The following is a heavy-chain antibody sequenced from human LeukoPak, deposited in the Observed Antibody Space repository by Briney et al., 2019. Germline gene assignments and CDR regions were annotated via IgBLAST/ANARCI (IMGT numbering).Heavy chain of an antibody. D-gene: IGHD5-18*01. CDR2: INQDESDK. CDR1: GFTFSSFW. V-gene: IGHV3-7*01. CDR3: ARDTGYLLHWYFDL. Sequence: GGSLRLSCVASGFTFSSFWMSWVRQAPGKGLAWVGWINQDESDKQYVDSVKDRFTISRDNAKNSIYLQMNSLRAEDTAVYYCARDTGYLLHWYFDLWGRGTLVTVSS. J-gene: IGHJ2*01.